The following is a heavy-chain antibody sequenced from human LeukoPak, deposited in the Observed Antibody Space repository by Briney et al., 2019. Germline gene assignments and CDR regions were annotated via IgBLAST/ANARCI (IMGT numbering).Heavy chain of an antibody. Sequence: GGSLRLSCAASGFTFTSYAMSWVSQAPGKGLEWVSAISRSGDNTYYADSVKGRFTISRDNSKNTLYLQMNSLRAEDTAVYYCAKIVGAAVGDYWGQGTLVTVSS. CDR2: ISRSGDNT. J-gene: IGHJ4*02. V-gene: IGHV3-23*01. CDR1: GFTFTSYA. D-gene: IGHD1-26*01. CDR3: AKIVGAAVGDY.